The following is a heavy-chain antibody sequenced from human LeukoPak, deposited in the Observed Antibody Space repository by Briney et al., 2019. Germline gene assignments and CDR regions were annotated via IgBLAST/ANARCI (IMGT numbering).Heavy chain of an antibody. CDR3: ARDVPENGSPKDLDI. J-gene: IGHJ3*02. Sequence: GASVKVSCKASGYTFTSYGISWVRQAPGQGLEWMGWISAYNGNTNYAQKLQGRVTMTTDTSTSTAYMELRSLRSDDTAVYYCARDVPENGSPKDLDIWGQGTMVTVSS. CDR1: GYTFTSYG. CDR2: ISAYNGNT. V-gene: IGHV1-18*01. D-gene: IGHD1-1*01.